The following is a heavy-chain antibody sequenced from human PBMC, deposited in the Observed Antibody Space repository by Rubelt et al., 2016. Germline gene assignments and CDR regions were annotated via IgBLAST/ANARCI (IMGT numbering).Heavy chain of an antibody. CDR3: ARGITVKPRNIGMLGPGMDV. CDR1: GGSFSGYY. D-gene: IGHD2/OR15-2a*01. J-gene: IGHJ6*02. Sequence: QVQLQQWGAGLLKPSETLSLTCAVYGGSFSGYYWSWLRQPPGEGLEWIGEINHSGITNYNASLKSRLTISVDTSKNQFSLHLSSVTAADTAVYYCARGITVKPRNIGMLGPGMDVWGQGTTVTVSS. CDR2: INHSGIT. V-gene: IGHV4-34*01.